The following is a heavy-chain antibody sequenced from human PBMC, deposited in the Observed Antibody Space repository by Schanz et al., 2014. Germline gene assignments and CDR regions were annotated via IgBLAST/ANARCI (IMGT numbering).Heavy chain of an antibody. CDR2: IGGSDGNT. J-gene: IGHJ4*02. Sequence: QVQLVQSGGEVKTPGASVKVSCKASGYTFTRSGISWVRQAPGQGLEWMGWIGGSDGNTNFAQRFQGRLTMTTDTSTSTAYMELRSLRSDDTAVYYCARGFDFWDRWGQGTLVIVSS. V-gene: IGHV1-18*01. CDR3: ARGFDFWDR. D-gene: IGHD3-3*01. CDR1: GYTFTRSG.